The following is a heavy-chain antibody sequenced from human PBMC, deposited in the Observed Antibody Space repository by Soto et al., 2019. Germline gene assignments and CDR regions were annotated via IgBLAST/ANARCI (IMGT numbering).Heavy chain of an antibody. V-gene: IGHV3-23*01. CDR2: ISGSGGST. CDR1: GFTFSSYA. J-gene: IGHJ4*02. CDR3: ATHPGNGDYFDY. Sequence: EVQLLESGGGLVQPGGSLRLSCAASGFTFSSYAMSWVRQAPGKGLEWVSAISGSGGSTYYADSVKGRFTISRDNSKNTLYVQMNSLRAEDTAVYYCATHPGNGDYFDYWGQGTLVTVSS. D-gene: IGHD4-17*01.